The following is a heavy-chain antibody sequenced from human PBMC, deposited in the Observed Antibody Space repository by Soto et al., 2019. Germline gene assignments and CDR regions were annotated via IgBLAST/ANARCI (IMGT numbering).Heavy chain of an antibody. CDR1: GYTFNSYY. D-gene: IGHD2-15*01. Sequence: ASVKVSCKASGYTFNSYYMHWVRQAPGQGLEWMGIINPSGGSTSYAQKFQGRVTMTRDTSTSTVYMELSSLRSEDTAVYYCARAGASGGSCSTFDYWGQGTLVTVSS. V-gene: IGHV1-46*02. CDR2: INPSGGST. J-gene: IGHJ4*02. CDR3: ARAGASGGSCSTFDY.